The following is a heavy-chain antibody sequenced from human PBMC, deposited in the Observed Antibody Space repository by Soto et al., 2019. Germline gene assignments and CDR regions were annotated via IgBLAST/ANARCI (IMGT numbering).Heavy chain of an antibody. CDR2: INHSGST. V-gene: IGHV4-34*01. Sequence: QVQLQQWGAGLLKPSETLSLTCAVYGGSLSGYYWSWIRQPPGKGLEWIGEINHSGSTNYNPSLKSRVTISVDTSKNQFSLKLSSVTAADTAVYYCARGCRRYYGDYRRFAFDIWGQGTMVTVSS. J-gene: IGHJ3*02. CDR3: ARGCRRYYGDYRRFAFDI. D-gene: IGHD4-17*01. CDR1: GGSLSGYY.